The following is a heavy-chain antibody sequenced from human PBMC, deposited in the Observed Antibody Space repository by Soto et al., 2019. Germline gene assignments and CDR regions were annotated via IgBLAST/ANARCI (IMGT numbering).Heavy chain of an antibody. J-gene: IGHJ4*02. V-gene: IGHV3-30*18. CDR2: ISYDGSNK. Sequence: QVQLVESGGGVVQPGRSLRLSCAASGFTFSSYGMHWVRQAPGKGLEWVAVISYDGSNKYYADSVKGRFTISRDNSKNTLYLQMNSLRAEDTAVYYCAKDPGDGYGTAFDYWGQGTLVTVSS. D-gene: IGHD5-12*01. CDR1: GFTFSSYG. CDR3: AKDPGDGYGTAFDY.